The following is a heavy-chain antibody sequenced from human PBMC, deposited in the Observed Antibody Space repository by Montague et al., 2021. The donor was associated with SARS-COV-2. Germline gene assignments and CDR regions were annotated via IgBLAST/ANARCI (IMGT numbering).Heavy chain of an antibody. J-gene: IGHJ4*02. Sequence: ALVKPTQTLTLTCTFFGFSLSTSGMCVSWIRQLPGKALEWLAVIDWDDDKSYSTPLKTSLTISKDTSKNQVVLTMTNMDPVDTATYYCARMADQVWLDYWGQGILVTVSS. D-gene: IGHD5-18*01. CDR3: ARMADQVWLDY. CDR2: IDWDDDK. V-gene: IGHV2-70*01. CDR1: GFSLSTSGMC.